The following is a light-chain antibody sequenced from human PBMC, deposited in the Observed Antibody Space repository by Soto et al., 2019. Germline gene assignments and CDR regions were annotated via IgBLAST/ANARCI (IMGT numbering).Light chain of an antibody. J-gene: IGKJ3*01. CDR2: GAS. Sequence: EIVLTQSPGTLSLSPGERATLSCRASQSISSNYLACYQQKPGQAHRLLIYGASSRASGIPDRFSGSRSGTDFTLTISRLEPEDFVVYYCQQYETSPFTFGPGTKVDIK. CDR1: QSISSNY. V-gene: IGKV3-20*01. CDR3: QQYETSPFT.